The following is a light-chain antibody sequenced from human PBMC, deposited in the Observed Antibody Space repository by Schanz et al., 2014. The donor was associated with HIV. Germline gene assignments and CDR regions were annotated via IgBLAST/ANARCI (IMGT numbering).Light chain of an antibody. CDR2: DVS. Sequence: QSALTQPASMSGSPGQSITISCTGTSGDIGPYDFVSWYQQHPGQAPKLMIYDVSNRPSGVSDRFSGSKSVTSASLAITGLRAEDEADYYCLSYDSSLNGYVFGTGTKLTVL. CDR3: LSYDSSLNGYV. J-gene: IGLJ1*01. CDR1: SGDIGPYDF. V-gene: IGLV2-14*03.